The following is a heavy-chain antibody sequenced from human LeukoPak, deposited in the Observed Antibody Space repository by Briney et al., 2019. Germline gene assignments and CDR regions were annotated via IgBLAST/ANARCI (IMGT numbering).Heavy chain of an antibody. J-gene: IGHJ4*02. CDR3: ARVYDDMFDY. CDR2: IYSGGST. Sequence: GGSLRLSCAASGFTVSSNYMSWVRQAPGKGLEWVSVIYSGGSTYYADSVKGRFTISRDNSKNTLYPQMNSLRAEDTAVYYCARVYDDMFDYWGQGTLVTVSS. D-gene: IGHD3-9*01. V-gene: IGHV3-66*01. CDR1: GFTVSSNY.